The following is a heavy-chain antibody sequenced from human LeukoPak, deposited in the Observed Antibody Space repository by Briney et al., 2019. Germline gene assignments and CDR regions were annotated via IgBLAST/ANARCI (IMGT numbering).Heavy chain of an antibody. D-gene: IGHD6-19*01. CDR1: GFTVSSNY. Sequence: GGSLRLSCAASGFTVSSNYMSWVRQAPGKGLEWVSVIYSGGSTYYADSVKGRFTISRDNSKNTLYLQMNSLRSDDTAVYYCARDQTIAVAGTGDYWGQGTLATVSS. V-gene: IGHV3-53*05. CDR2: IYSGGST. CDR3: ARDQTIAVAGTGDY. J-gene: IGHJ4*02.